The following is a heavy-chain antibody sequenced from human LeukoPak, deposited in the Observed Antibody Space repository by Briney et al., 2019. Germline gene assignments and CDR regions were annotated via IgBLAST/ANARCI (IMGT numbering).Heavy chain of an antibody. Sequence: GGSLRLSCSASGFTFSSYAMHWVRQAPGKGLEYVSAISSNGGSTYYADSVKGRFTISRDNSKNTLYLQMNSLRAEDTAVYYCARDRCSGGSCSYFDYWGQGTLVTVSS. J-gene: IGHJ4*02. V-gene: IGHV3-64*04. D-gene: IGHD2-15*01. CDR3: ARDRCSGGSCSYFDY. CDR2: ISSNGGST. CDR1: GFTFSSYA.